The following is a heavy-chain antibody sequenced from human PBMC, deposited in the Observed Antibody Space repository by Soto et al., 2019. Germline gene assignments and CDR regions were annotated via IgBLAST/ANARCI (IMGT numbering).Heavy chain of an antibody. J-gene: IGHJ4*02. D-gene: IGHD3-16*01. V-gene: IGHV4-61*01. CDR3: ARGDYALVY. CDR1: GGSVSSGSYY. CDR2: VYDSGSF. Sequence: SETLSLTCTVSGGSVSSGSYYWTWIRQTPGKGLEWIGYVYDSGSFNYNPSLKSRVTISVDTPKNQFSLRLKSVTAADTAVYYCARGDYALVYWGQGTLVTVSS.